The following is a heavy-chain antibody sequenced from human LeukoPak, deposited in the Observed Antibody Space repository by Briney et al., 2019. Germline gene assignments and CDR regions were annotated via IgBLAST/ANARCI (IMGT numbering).Heavy chain of an antibody. CDR1: GGSFSGYY. CDR3: AREYYYDSSGYYP. D-gene: IGHD3-22*01. V-gene: IGHV4-34*01. J-gene: IGHJ5*02. Sequence: SETLSLTCAVSGGSFSGYYWSWIRQPPGKGLEWIGEINHSGSTNYNPSLKSRVAISVDTSKNQFSLKLSSVTAADTAVYYCAREYYYDSSGYYPWGQGTLVTVSS. CDR2: INHSGST.